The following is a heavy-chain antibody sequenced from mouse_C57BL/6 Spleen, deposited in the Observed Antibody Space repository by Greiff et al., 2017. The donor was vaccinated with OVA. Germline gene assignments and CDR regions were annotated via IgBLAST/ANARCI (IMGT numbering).Heavy chain of an antibody. V-gene: IGHV1-82*01. J-gene: IGHJ4*01. D-gene: IGHD1-1*01. CDR1: GYAFSSSW. CDR3: ARSGGSSAPMDY. CDR2: IYPGDGDT. Sequence: QVQLQQSGPELVKPGASVKISCKASGYAFSSSWMNWVKQRPGKSLEWIGRIYPGDGDTNYNGKFKGKATLTADKSAITAYMQLSSLTSEDSAVYFCARSGGSSAPMDYWGQGTSVTVSS.